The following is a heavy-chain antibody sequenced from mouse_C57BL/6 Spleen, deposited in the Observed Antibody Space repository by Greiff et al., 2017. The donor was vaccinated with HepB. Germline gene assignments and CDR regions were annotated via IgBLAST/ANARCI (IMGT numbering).Heavy chain of an antibody. D-gene: IGHD1-1*01. CDR3: ASAGYGSRYPYYAMDY. CDR2: IHPNSGST. V-gene: IGHV1-64*01. CDR1: GYTFTSYW. J-gene: IGHJ4*01. Sequence: VQLQQPGAELVKPGASVKLSCKASGYTFTSYWMHWVKQRPGQGLEWIGMIHPNSGSTNYNEKFKSKATLTVDKSSSTAYMQLSSLTSEDSAVYYGASAGYGSRYPYYAMDYWGQGTSVTVSS.